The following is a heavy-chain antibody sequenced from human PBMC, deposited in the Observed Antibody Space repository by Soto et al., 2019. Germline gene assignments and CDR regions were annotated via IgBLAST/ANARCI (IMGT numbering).Heavy chain of an antibody. Sequence: QVQLVQSGAEVKKPGASVKVSCKASGYSFTSYGITWVRQAPGQGLEWMGCISAYNGNTNYAQRLQGRVTMTTDTSTSTDYVELGSLTSDDAAVYYCARAHSSIWYGPYAMDVWGQGTTVTVSS. V-gene: IGHV1-18*01. J-gene: IGHJ6*02. CDR1: GYSFTSYG. CDR2: ISAYNGNT. D-gene: IGHD6-13*01. CDR3: ARAHSSIWYGPYAMDV.